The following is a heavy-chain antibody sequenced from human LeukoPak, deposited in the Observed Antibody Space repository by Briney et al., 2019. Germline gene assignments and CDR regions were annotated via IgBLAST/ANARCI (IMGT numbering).Heavy chain of an antibody. V-gene: IGHV1-2*02. CDR1: GYTFTGYY. D-gene: IGHD4-23*01. CDR2: INPNSGGT. Sequence: ASVKVSCKASGYTFTGYYMHWVRQAPGQGLEWMGWINPNSGGTNYAQKFQGRVTMTRDTSISTAYMELSRLRSDDTAVYYCARGGGGTVVTPGGVFDYWGQGTLVTVSS. J-gene: IGHJ4*02. CDR3: ARGGGGTVVTPGGVFDY.